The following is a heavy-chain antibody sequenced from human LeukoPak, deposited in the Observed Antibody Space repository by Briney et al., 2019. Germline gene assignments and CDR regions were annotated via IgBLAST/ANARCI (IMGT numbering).Heavy chain of an antibody. CDR3: ARDIGDYDFWSGYPGHGYFDY. Sequence: KPGGSLRLSCAASRFTFSDYYMNWIRQAPGKGLEWVSYISSSGSTIYYADSVKGRFTISRDNAKNSLYLQMNSLRAEDTAVYYCARDIGDYDFWSGYPGHGYFDYWGQGTLVTVSS. D-gene: IGHD3-3*01. CDR2: ISSSGSTI. V-gene: IGHV3-11*04. J-gene: IGHJ4*02. CDR1: RFTFSDYY.